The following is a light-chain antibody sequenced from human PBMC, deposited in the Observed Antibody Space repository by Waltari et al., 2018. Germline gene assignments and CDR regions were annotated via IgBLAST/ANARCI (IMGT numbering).Light chain of an antibody. J-gene: IGLJ3*02. CDR1: NIGTRT. CDR3: QVWDRSGHWV. V-gene: IGLV3-21*04. CDR2: YDT. Sequence: SYVLTQPPSVSVTPGETARITCEGDNIGTRTVHWYQQKPGQAPVMVIYYDTDRPSGVPDRFSGSNSGNTATLTISRVEAGDEAGYSCQVWDRSGHWVFGGETKLIVL.